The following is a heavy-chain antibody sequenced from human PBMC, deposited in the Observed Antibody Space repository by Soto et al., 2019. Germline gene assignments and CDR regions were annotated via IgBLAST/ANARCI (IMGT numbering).Heavy chain of an antibody. CDR2: ISYDGGNQ. J-gene: IGHJ4*02. Sequence: GGSLRLSCEASGFTFSSYPMHWVRQAPGKGLEWVTVISYDGGNQYYADSVKGRFTISRDNSKDTLYLQMHSLRSDDTAVYFCARGPVTQTSFIDHWGQGTLITVSS. D-gene: IGHD4-4*01. CDR3: ARGPVTQTSFIDH. CDR1: GFTFSSYP. V-gene: IGHV3-30-3*01.